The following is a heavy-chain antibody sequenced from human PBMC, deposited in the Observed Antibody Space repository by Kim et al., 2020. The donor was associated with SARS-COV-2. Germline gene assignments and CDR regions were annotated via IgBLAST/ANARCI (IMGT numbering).Heavy chain of an antibody. V-gene: IGHV3-66*01. CDR2: IYTGGST. CDR1: GFTVTSNY. CDR3: ARGGPLLPDW. J-gene: IGHJ4*02. D-gene: IGHD3-9*01. Sequence: GGSLRLSCAASGFTVTSNYMSWVRQAPGKGLEWVSVIYTGGSTYYADSVKGRFTISRDKSKNTLYLQMNSLRAEDTGVYYCARGGPLLPDWWGKGTLVTVSS.